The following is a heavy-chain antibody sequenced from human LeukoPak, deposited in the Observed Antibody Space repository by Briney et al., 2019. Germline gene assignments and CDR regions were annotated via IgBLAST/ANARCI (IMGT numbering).Heavy chain of an antibody. D-gene: IGHD2-2*01. V-gene: IGHV4-30-2*01. Sequence: PSETLSLTCAVSGGSISSGGYSWSWIRQPPGTGLEWIGYIYHSGSTYYNPSLKSRVTISVDRSKNQFSLKLSSVTAADTAVYYCARGYCSSTSCYYFDYWGQGTLVTVSS. CDR3: ARGYCSSTSCYYFDY. CDR2: IYHSGST. CDR1: GGSISSGGYS. J-gene: IGHJ4*02.